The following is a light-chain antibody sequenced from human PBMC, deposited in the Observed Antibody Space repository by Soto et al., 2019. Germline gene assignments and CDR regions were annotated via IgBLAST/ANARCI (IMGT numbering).Light chain of an antibody. J-gene: IGKJ4*02. V-gene: IGKV3-15*01. Sequence: EIAFTQCPATLSVSPGSRATLAWRASQSANTNLAGYQQTPDPPPRLLVSDASSSASYIPATFSGSGSGTEFTLPISSLQSEDFTVYCCLQSADWPLTFGGGTKVDIK. CDR3: LQSADWPLT. CDR2: DAS. CDR1: QSANTN.